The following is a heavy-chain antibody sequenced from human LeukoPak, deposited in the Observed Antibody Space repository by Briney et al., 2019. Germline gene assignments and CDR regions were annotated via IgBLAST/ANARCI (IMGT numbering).Heavy chain of an antibody. CDR2: ISYDGSNK. J-gene: IGHJ4*02. Sequence: PGGSLRLSCAASGFTFSSYGMHWVRQAPGKGLEWVAVISYDGSNKYYADSVKGRFTISRDNSKNTLYLQMNSLRAEDTAVYYCAKAGRYYDSSLFDYWGQGTLVTVSS. CDR1: GFTFSSYG. CDR3: AKAGRYYDSSLFDY. D-gene: IGHD3-22*01. V-gene: IGHV3-30*18.